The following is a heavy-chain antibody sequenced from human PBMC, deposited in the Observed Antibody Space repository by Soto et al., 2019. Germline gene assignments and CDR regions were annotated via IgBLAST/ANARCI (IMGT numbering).Heavy chain of an antibody. CDR1: GFTFSSYA. D-gene: IGHD6-19*01. CDR3: AKDKMEQWLVGGYYDY. J-gene: IGHJ4*02. CDR2: TIDSGGRS. V-gene: IGHV3-23*01. Sequence: EVQLLESGGGLVQPGGSLRLSCAASGFTFSSYAMSWVRQAPGKGLEWVSSTIDSGGRSYHADSVRGRFTISRDNSKNTLYLQLNRLRADDTAIYYCAKDKMEQWLVGGYYDYWGQGALVTVSS.